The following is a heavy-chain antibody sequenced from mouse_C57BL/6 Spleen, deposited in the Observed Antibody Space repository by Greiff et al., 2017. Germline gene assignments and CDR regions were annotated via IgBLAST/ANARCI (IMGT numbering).Heavy chain of an antibody. Sequence: EVNLVESEGGLVQPGSSMKLSCTASGFTFSDYYMAWVRQVPEKGLEWVANINYDGSSTYYLDSLKSRFIISRDNAKNILYLQMSSLKSEDTATYYCARGGGYYGSLADWGQGTLVTVSA. CDR2: INYDGSST. D-gene: IGHD1-1*01. CDR3: ARGGGYYGSLAD. CDR1: GFTFSDYY. V-gene: IGHV5-16*01. J-gene: IGHJ3*01.